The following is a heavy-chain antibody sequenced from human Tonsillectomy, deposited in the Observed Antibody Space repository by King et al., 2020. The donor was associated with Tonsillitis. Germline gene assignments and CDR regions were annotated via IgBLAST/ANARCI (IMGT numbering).Heavy chain of an antibody. CDR2: ISSSGSTS. CDR1: GFTFSDYY. V-gene: IGHV3-11*01. Sequence: VQLVESGGGLVKPGGSLRLSCAASGFTFSDYYISWIRQTPGTGRVGVSYISSSGSTSYYADSVKGRLTISRGNAKNSLYLQMISLRAEDTAVYYCARERITMIVVVNDAFDIWGQGTMVTVSS. J-gene: IGHJ3*02. CDR3: ARERITMIVVVNDAFDI. D-gene: IGHD3-22*01.